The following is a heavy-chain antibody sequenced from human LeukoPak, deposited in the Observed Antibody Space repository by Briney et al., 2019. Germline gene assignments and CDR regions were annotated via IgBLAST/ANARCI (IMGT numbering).Heavy chain of an antibody. CDR1: GFTFGSYA. CDR2: ISYDGSNK. J-gene: IGHJ4*02. Sequence: PGGSLRLSCAASGFTFGSYAMSWVRQSPGKGLEWVAVISYDGSNKYYADSVKGRFTISRDNSKNTLYLQMNSLRAEDTAVYYCARPPRRTTGTTGGDYWGQGTLVTVSS. CDR3: ARPPRRTTGTTGGDY. V-gene: IGHV3-30*01. D-gene: IGHD1-1*01.